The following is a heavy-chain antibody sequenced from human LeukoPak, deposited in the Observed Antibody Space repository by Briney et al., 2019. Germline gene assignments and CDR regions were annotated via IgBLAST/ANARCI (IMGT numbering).Heavy chain of an antibody. CDR1: GFTFDDYG. V-gene: IGHV3-20*04. J-gene: IGHJ4*02. CDR2: INWNGGST. Sequence: GGSLRLSCAASGFTFDDYGMSWVRQAPGKGLEWVSGINWNGGSTGYADSVKGRFTISRDNAMNSLYLQMNSLRAEDTAIYYCARSLPYGTTWYGRPDFWGQGTLVTVSS. D-gene: IGHD6-13*01. CDR3: ARSLPYGTTWYGRPDF.